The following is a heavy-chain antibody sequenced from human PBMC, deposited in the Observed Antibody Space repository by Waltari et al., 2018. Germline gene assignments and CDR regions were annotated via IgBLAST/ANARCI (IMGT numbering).Heavy chain of an antibody. CDR2: ISAYKGNT. J-gene: IGHJ6*02. V-gene: IGHV1-18*01. D-gene: IGHD6-19*01. CDR1: GYTFTSYG. Sequence: QVQLVQSGAEVKKPGASVKVSCKASGYTFTSYGISWVRQAPGQGLEWMGWISAYKGNTNYAQKLQGRVTMTTDTSTSTAYMELRSLRSDDTAVYYCARDTYTYSSGSTPDYYYYGMDVWGQGTTVTVSS. CDR3: ARDTYTYSSGSTPDYYYYGMDV.